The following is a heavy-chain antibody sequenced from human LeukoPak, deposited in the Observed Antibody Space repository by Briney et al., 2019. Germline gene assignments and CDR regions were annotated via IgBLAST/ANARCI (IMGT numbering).Heavy chain of an antibody. D-gene: IGHD3-10*01. CDR1: GFTFSSYE. CDR3: ARDLWDTMVRGVLDY. Sequence: GGSLRLSCAASGFTFSSYEMNWVRQAPGKGLEWVSSISSSSSYIYYADSVKGRFTISRDNAKNSLYLQMNSLRAEDTAVYYCARDLWDTMVRGVLDYWGQGTLVTVSS. CDR2: ISSSSSYI. J-gene: IGHJ4*02. V-gene: IGHV3-21*01.